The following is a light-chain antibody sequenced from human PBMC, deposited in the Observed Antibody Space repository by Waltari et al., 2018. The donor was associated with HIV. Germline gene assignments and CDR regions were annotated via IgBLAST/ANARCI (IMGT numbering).Light chain of an antibody. CDR3: ISYRSGFTLM. Sequence: QSALTQPASVPGSPGPSLTTSSTGTSFDVGDYNYCPWYQQHPGKAPKLLIYEVTNRPSGVSNRFSGSKSGNTASLTISGLQAEDEADYYCISYRSGFTLMFGGGTKLTVL. CDR1: SFDVGDYNY. V-gene: IGLV2-14*01. J-gene: IGLJ3*02. CDR2: EVT.